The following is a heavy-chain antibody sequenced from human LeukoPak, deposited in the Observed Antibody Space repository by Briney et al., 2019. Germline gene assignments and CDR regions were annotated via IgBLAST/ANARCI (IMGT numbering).Heavy chain of an antibody. CDR2: ISYDGSNK. D-gene: IGHD5-18*01. CDR3: ARVDTRGY. Sequence: AGGSLRLSCAASGFTFSSYAMHWVRQAPGKGLEWVAVISYDGSNKYYADSVKGRFTISRDNAKNSLYLQMNSLRAEDTAVYYCARVDTRGYWGQGTLVTVSS. J-gene: IGHJ4*02. V-gene: IGHV3-30-3*01. CDR1: GFTFSSYA.